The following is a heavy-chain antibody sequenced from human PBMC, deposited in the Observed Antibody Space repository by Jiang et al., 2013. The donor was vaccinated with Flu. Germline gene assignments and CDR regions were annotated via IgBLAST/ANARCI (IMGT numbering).Heavy chain of an antibody. CDR2: IIPILGIA. V-gene: IGHV1-69*04. CDR1: GGTFSSYA. D-gene: IGHD2-21*02. CDR3: ARALPCGGDCQGFDP. Sequence: SGAEVKKPGSSVKVSCKASGGTFSSYAISWVRQAPGQGLEWMGRIIPILGIANYAQKFQGRVTITADKSTSTAYMELSSLRSEDTAVYYCARALPCGGDCQGFDPWGQGNPGHRLL. J-gene: IGHJ5*02.